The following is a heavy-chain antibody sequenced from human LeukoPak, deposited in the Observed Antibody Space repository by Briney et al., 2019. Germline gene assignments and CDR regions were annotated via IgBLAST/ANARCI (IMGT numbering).Heavy chain of an antibody. D-gene: IGHD6-19*01. CDR1: GGSFSGYY. Sequence: SETLSLTCAVYGGSFSGYYWSWIRQPPGKGLEWIGEINHSGSTKYNPSLKRRVTISVDTSKTQFSLKLSSVTAADTAVYYCARGSSGSYLRGDDAFDIWGQGTMVTVSS. CDR3: ARGSSGSYLRGDDAFDI. J-gene: IGHJ3*02. CDR2: INHSGST. V-gene: IGHV4-34*01.